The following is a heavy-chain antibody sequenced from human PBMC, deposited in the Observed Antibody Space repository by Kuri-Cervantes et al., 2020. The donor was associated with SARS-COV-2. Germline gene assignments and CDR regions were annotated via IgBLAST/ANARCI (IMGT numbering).Heavy chain of an antibody. CDR2: MNPNSGNT. Sequence: ASVKVSCKASGYTFTSYDINWVRQATGQGLEWMGWMNPNSGNTGYAQKFQGRVTITRNTSISTAYMELSSLRSEDTAVYYCAEGAYDYVRGSYRHPPPLLFWGQGTLVTVSS. J-gene: IGHJ4*02. CDR3: AEGAYDYVRGSYRHPPPLLF. CDR1: GYTFTSYD. V-gene: IGHV1-8*03. D-gene: IGHD3-16*02.